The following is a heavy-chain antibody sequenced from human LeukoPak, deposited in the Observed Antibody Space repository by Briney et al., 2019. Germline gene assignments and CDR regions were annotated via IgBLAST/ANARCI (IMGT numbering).Heavy chain of an antibody. Sequence: PGGSLRLSCAASGFTFSSYEMNWVRQAPGKGLEWVSYISSSGSTIYYADSVKGRFTISRDNAKNSLYLQMNSLRAEDTAVYYCAGARTYSSSWYFQHWGQGTLVTVSS. J-gene: IGHJ1*01. D-gene: IGHD6-13*01. V-gene: IGHV3-48*03. CDR3: AGARTYSSSWYFQH. CDR2: ISSSGSTI. CDR1: GFTFSSYE.